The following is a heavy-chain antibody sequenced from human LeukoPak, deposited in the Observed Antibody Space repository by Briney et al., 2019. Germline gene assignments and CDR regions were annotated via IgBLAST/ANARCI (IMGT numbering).Heavy chain of an antibody. D-gene: IGHD3-22*01. CDR2: INWNGGST. CDR3: ATYYYDSSGYLYYFDY. V-gene: IGHV3-20*04. CDR1: GFTFEDYG. Sequence: GGSLRLSCAASGFTFEDYGMSWVRQPPGKGLEWVSGINWNGGSTGYADSVKGRFTISRDNAKNSLYLQMNSLRAEDTALYYCATYYYDSSGYLYYFDYWGQGTLVTVSS. J-gene: IGHJ4*02.